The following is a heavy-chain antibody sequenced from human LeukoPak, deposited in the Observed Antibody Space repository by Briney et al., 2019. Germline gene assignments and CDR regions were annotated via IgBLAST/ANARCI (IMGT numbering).Heavy chain of an antibody. J-gene: IGHJ4*02. D-gene: IGHD6-19*01. CDR3: ARGDSSGWAL. V-gene: IGHV3-74*01. CDR2: IKTDGSST. CDR1: GFTFSSYW. Sequence: GGSLRLSCAASGFTFSSYWMHWVRQAPGKGLVWVSRIKTDGSSTSYADSVKGRFTISRDNAKNTLYLQMNSLRAEDTAVYYCARGDSSGWALGGQGTLVTVSS.